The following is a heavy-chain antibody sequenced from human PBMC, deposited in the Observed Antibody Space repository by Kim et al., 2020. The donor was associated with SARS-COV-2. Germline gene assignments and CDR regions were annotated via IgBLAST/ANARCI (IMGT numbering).Heavy chain of an antibody. D-gene: IGHD3-10*01. CDR3: ARGVYYYGSGGPHWFDP. Sequence: LKSRVTISVDTSKNQFSLKLSSVTAADTAVYYCARGVYYYGSGGPHWFDPWGQGTLVTVSS. J-gene: IGHJ5*02. V-gene: IGHV4-59*09.